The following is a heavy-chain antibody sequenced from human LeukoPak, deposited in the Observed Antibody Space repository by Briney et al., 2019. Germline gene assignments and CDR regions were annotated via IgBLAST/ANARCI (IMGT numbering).Heavy chain of an antibody. J-gene: IGHJ6*02. CDR2: IYTSGST. V-gene: IGHV4-4*07. CDR1: GGSISSYY. CDR3: ARDRRRAAAGTGPSYYYYYGMDV. D-gene: IGHD6-13*01. Sequence: PSETLSLTCTVSGGSISSYYWSWIRQPAGKGLEWIGRIYTSGSTNYNPSLKSRVTMSVDTSKNQFPLKLSSVPAADTAVYYCARDRRRAAAGTGPSYYYYYGMDVWGQGTTVTVSS.